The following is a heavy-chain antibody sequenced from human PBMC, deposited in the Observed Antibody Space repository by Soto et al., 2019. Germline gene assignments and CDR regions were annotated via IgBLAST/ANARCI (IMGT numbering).Heavy chain of an antibody. CDR1: GGSISSYY. CDR2: IYYSGST. CDR3: ARVRGANPYYDFWSGYYPYYHYGMDV. D-gene: IGHD3-3*01. Sequence: SETLSLTCTVSGGSISSYYWSWIRQPPGKGLEWIGYIYYSGSTNYNPSLKSRVTISVDTSKNQFSLKLSSVTAADTAVYYCARVRGANPYYDFWSGYYPYYHYGMDVWGQGTTVTVSS. J-gene: IGHJ6*02. V-gene: IGHV4-59*01.